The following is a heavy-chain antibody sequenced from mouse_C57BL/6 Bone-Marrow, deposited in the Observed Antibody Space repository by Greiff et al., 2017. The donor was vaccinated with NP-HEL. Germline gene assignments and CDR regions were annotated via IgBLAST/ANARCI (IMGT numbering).Heavy chain of an antibody. CDR2: ISSGSSTI. D-gene: IGHD4-1*01. CDR1: GFTFSDYG. J-gene: IGHJ3*01. CDR3: ARGTGPFAY. Sequence: EVQVVESGGGLVKPGGSLKLSCAASGFTFSDYGMHWVRQAPEKGLEWVAYISSGSSTIYYADTVKGRFTISRDNAKNTLFLQMTSLRSEDTAMYYCARGTGPFAYWGQGTLVTVSA. V-gene: IGHV5-17*01.